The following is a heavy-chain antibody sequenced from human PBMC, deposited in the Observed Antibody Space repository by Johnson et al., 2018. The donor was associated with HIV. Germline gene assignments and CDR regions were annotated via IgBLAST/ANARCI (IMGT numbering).Heavy chain of an antibody. J-gene: IGHJ3*02. V-gene: IGHV3-30*04. D-gene: IGHD3-10*01. Sequence: QVQLVESGGGVVQPGRSLRLSCAASGFTFSSYAMHWVRQAPGKGLEWVAVISYDGSNKYYADSVKGRFTISRDNSKNTLHLQMNSLRAEDTAVYYCARATCGRALLWFREHRDHAFDIWGQGTMVTVSS. CDR2: ISYDGSNK. CDR3: ARATCGRALLWFREHRDHAFDI. CDR1: GFTFSSYA.